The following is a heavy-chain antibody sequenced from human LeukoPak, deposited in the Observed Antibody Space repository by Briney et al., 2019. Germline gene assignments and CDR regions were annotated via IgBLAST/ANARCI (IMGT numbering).Heavy chain of an antibody. Sequence: GSLRLSCSVSGITLSNYCMSWVRQPPGKGVEWVAGNIGSGGGTNYADSVKGRFTISRDNAKDTLYLQTNSLRAEDTAVYFCAKRGVVIRVILVGFHKEAYYFDSWGQGALVTVSS. CDR3: AKRGVVIRVILVGFHKEAYYFDS. CDR1: GITLSNYC. V-gene: IGHV3-23*01. J-gene: IGHJ4*02. D-gene: IGHD3-10*01. CDR2: NIGSGGGT.